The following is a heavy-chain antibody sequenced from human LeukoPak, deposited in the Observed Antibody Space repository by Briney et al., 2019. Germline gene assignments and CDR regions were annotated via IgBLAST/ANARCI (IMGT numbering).Heavy chain of an antibody. V-gene: IGHV3-23*01. Sequence: GGSLRLSCAASGFTFSTYAMSWVRQAPGKGLEWVSAISGSGGSTYYADSVKGRFTISRDNSKNTLYLQMNSLRAEDTAVYYCARQKMAGTGIDYWGQGTLVTVSS. CDR2: ISGSGGST. D-gene: IGHD6-19*01. J-gene: IGHJ4*02. CDR1: GFTFSTYA. CDR3: ARQKMAGTGIDY.